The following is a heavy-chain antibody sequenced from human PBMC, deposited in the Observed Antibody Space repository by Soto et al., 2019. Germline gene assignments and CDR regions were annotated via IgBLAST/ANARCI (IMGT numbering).Heavy chain of an antibody. CDR2: IYYSGST. V-gene: IGHV4-59*08. J-gene: IGHJ3*02. Sequence: ASETLSLTCTVSGGSISSYYWSWIRQPPGKGLEWIGYIYYSGSTNYNPSLKSRVTISVDTSKNQFSLKLSSVTAADTAVYYCARQGVRIFGVVSYAFGIWGQGTMVTVSS. D-gene: IGHD3-3*01. CDR1: GGSISSYY. CDR3: ARQGVRIFGVVSYAFGI.